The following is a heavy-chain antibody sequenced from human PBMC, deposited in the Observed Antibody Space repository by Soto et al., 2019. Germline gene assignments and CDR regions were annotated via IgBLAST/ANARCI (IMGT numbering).Heavy chain of an antibody. CDR3: ARGITMKVAAQGDAPGKYYFDS. CDR1: GWVLRGFF. Sequence: SETLSLPCAVYGWVLRGFFWCLIRPPPGEGVGWIGEINHSGSTNYNPSLKSRITLSVDTSKNQFSLNLRSMTAADTARYYCARGITMKVAAQGDAPGKYYFDSWGHGTLVTVSS. J-gene: IGHJ4*01. V-gene: IGHV4-34*01. CDR2: INHSGST. D-gene: IGHD3-22*01.